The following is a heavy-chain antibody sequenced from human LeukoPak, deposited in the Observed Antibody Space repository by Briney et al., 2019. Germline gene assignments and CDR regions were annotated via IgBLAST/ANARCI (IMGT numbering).Heavy chain of an antibody. CDR2: INVGNGNT. V-gene: IGHV1-3*01. CDR1: GYIFINYA. CDR3: ARVYCSSTSCRYYFDY. D-gene: IGHD2-2*01. J-gene: IGHJ4*02. Sequence: ASVKVSCKASGYIFINYAVHWVRQAPGQRHEWMGWINVGNGNTEYSQKFQGRITITRDTSANTAYMELISLRSEDTAVYICARVYCSSTSCRYYFDYWGQGTLVTVSS.